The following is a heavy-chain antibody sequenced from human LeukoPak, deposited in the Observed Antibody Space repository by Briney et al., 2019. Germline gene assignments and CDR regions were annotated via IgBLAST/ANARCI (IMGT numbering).Heavy chain of an antibody. D-gene: IGHD3-10*01. CDR3: ARHDYYGSGSYSPFDY. J-gene: IGHJ4*02. CDR2: IYYSGST. V-gene: IGHV4-39*01. CDR1: GSSISSSSYY. Sequence: SETLSLTCTVSGSSISSSSYYWGWIRQPPGKGLEWIGSIYYSGSTYYNPSLKSRVTISVDTSKNQFSLKLSSVTAADTAVYYCARHDYYGSGSYSPFDYWGQGTLVTVSS.